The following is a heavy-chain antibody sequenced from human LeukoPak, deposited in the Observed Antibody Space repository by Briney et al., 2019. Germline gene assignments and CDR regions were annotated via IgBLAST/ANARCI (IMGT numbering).Heavy chain of an antibody. Sequence: PGGSLRLSCAVSGFTFSSYWMIWVRQAPGKGLEWVSAISGSGGSTYYADSVKGRFTISRDNSKNTLYLQMNSLRAEDTAVYYCAKFLPTHIVVANYYFDYWGQGTLVTVSS. D-gene: IGHD2-21*01. CDR2: ISGSGGST. V-gene: IGHV3-23*01. CDR3: AKFLPTHIVVANYYFDY. J-gene: IGHJ4*02. CDR1: GFTFSSYW.